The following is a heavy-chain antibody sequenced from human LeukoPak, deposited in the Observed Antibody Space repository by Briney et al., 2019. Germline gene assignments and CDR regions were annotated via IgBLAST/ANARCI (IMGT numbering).Heavy chain of an antibody. CDR2: IIPIFGTA. CDR1: GGTFSSYA. J-gene: IGHJ4*02. Sequence: GSSVKVSCKASGGTFSSYAISWVRQAPGQGLEWMGGIIPIFGTANYAQKFQGRVTITADESTSTAYMELSSLRSEDTAVYYCASYLGADSTMVRGVPHYWGQGTLVTVSS. D-gene: IGHD3-10*01. CDR3: ASYLGADSTMVRGVPHY. V-gene: IGHV1-69*13.